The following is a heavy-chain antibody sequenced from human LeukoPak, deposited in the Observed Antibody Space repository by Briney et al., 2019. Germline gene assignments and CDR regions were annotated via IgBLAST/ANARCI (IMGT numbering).Heavy chain of an antibody. CDR3: ASEYDFWSGYYLNY. Sequence: PGGPLRLSCAASGFTFSSYEMNWVRQAPGKGLEWVSYISSSGSTIYYADSVKGRFTISRDNAKNSLYLQMNSLRAEDTAVYYCASEYDFWSGYYLNYWGQGTLVTVSS. D-gene: IGHD3-3*01. CDR2: ISSSGSTI. J-gene: IGHJ4*02. CDR1: GFTFSSYE. V-gene: IGHV3-48*03.